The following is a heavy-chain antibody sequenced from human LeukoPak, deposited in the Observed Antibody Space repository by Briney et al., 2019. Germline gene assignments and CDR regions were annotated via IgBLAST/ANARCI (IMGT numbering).Heavy chain of an antibody. Sequence: GESLKISCQGSGYSFTSYWIGWVRQMPGKGLEWMGIIYPGDSDTRYSPSFQGQVTISADKSISTAYLQWSSLKASDTAMYYCARRHYYGSGSYPSPYYFDYWGQETLVTVSS. CDR1: GYSFTSYW. CDR3: ARRHYYGSGSYPSPYYFDY. J-gene: IGHJ4*02. CDR2: IYPGDSDT. D-gene: IGHD3-10*01. V-gene: IGHV5-51*01.